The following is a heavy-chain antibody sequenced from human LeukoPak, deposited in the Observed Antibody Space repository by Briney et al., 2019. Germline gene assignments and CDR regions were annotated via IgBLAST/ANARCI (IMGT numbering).Heavy chain of an antibody. CDR2: INPSGGST. CDR3: ARSGLNCSSTSCPFDP. CDR1: GYTFTSYY. V-gene: IGHV1-46*01. J-gene: IGHJ5*02. D-gene: IGHD2-2*01. Sequence: ASVKVSCKASGYTFTSYYMHWVRQAPGQGLEWMGIINPSGGSTNYAQKFQGRVTITADKSTSTAYMELSSLRSEDTAVYYCARSGLNCSSTSCPFDPWGQGTLVTVSS.